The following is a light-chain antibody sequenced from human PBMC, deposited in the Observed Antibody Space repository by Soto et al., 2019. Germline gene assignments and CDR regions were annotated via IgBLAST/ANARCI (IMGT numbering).Light chain of an antibody. J-gene: IGKJ4*01. V-gene: IGKV1-39*01. Sequence: DIQMTQSPSSLSASVGDRVTITCRASQSISNYLNWYQQKPGKAPNLLIPAASTLQGGVPSRFSGSGSGTDFTLTISSLQPEDFATYYCQQSYSSLLTFGGGTKVEVK. CDR2: AAS. CDR3: QQSYSSLLT. CDR1: QSISNY.